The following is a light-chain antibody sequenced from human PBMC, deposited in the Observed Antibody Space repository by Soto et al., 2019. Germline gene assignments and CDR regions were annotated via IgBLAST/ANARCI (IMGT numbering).Light chain of an antibody. CDR2: ETS. CDR1: QTISSW. Sequence: DIQLTQSPSTLSSSVGDRVTITCRASQTISSWLAWYQQKPGKAPKLLIYETSNLGSGVPSRFSGSGSGTEFTLTISSLQPDDFATYYCQYYNDYCWTFGQGTKVEIK. V-gene: IGKV1-5*03. J-gene: IGKJ1*01. CDR3: QYYNDYCWT.